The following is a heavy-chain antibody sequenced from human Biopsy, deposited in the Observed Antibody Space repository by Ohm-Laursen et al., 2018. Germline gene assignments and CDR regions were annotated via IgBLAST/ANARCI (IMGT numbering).Heavy chain of an antibody. CDR2: INKDGSVT. CDR3: ARDSGGGDSINGWYDALHL. Sequence: SLRLSCSASGFTFSQYWMTWVRQSPGKGLEWVANINKDGSVTNYLDSVKGRFAVSRDNAKNSAYLQMNSLRTEDTAIYYCARDSGGGDSINGWYDALHLWGRGTTVTVSS. V-gene: IGHV3-7*01. D-gene: IGHD2-8*01. CDR1: GFTFSQYW. J-gene: IGHJ3*01.